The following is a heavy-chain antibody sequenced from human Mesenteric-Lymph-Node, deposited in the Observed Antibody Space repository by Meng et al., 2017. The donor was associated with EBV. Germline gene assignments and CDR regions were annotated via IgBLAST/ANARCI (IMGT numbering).Heavy chain of an antibody. V-gene: IGHV4-34*01. CDR3: ARVKPSIWFGELFYYFDY. J-gene: IGHJ4*02. CDR1: GDAFSGFY. D-gene: IGHD3-10*01. CDR2: MNNGGTS. Sequence: QWDAGLFTPSATLPLTWAVYGDAFSGFYWSWVRQAPGKGLEWIGEMNNGGTSNYNPSLESRVTISVDPSKNQFSLNLRSVTAADTAVYYCARVKPSIWFGELFYYFDYWGPGILVTVSS.